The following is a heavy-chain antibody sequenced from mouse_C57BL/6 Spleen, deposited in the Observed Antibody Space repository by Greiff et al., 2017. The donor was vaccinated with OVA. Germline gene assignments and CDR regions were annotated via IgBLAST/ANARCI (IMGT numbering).Heavy chain of an antibody. CDR2: ISDGGSYT. CDR3: ARNWDEGYYFDY. D-gene: IGHD4-1*01. V-gene: IGHV5-4*01. J-gene: IGHJ2*01. CDR1: GFTFSSYA. Sequence: EVQVVESGGGLVKPGGSLKLSCAASGFTFSSYAMSWVRQTPEKRLEWVATISDGGSYTYYPDNVKGRFTISRDNAKNNLYLQMSHLKSEDTAMYYCARNWDEGYYFDYWGQGTTLTVSS.